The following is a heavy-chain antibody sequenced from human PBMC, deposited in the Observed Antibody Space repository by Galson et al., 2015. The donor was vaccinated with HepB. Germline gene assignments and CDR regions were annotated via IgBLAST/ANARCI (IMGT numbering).Heavy chain of an antibody. Sequence: SLRLSCAASGFTLSSYVMSWVRQAPGKGLEWVSGISGSGGRTYFADSVKGRFTISRDNSKNTLYLQMNSLRAEDTAVYYCAKDPSSPWESYYYFYDMDVWGQGTTVTVSS. D-gene: IGHD1-26*01. CDR1: GFTLSSYV. J-gene: IGHJ6*02. CDR2: ISGSGGRT. CDR3: AKDPSSPWESYYYFYDMDV. V-gene: IGHV3-23*01.